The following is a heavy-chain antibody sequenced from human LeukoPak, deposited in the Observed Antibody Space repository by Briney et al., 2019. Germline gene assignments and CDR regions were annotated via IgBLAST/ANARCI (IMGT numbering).Heavy chain of an antibody. CDR3: ARETYYYDSSPFDY. Sequence: SETLSLTCTVSGGSISSYYWSWIRQPAGKGLEWIGRIYTSGSTNYNPSLKSRVTISVDSSKNQFSLKLGSVTAADTAVYYCARETYYYDSSPFDYWGQGTLVTVSS. V-gene: IGHV4-4*07. CDR1: GGSISSYY. CDR2: IYTSGST. D-gene: IGHD3-22*01. J-gene: IGHJ4*02.